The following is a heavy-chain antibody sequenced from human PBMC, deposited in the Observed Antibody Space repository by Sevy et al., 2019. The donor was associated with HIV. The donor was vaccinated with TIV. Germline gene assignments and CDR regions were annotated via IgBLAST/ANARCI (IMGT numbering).Heavy chain of an antibody. CDR1: GIILSSAW. V-gene: IGHV3-15*01. J-gene: IGHJ4*02. D-gene: IGHD4-4*01. Sequence: GGSLRLSCAASGIILSSAWMSWVRLVPGKGLEWLGRIKSETDGGAADYAAAVKGRFTISRDDSKETLYLQLNSLKTEDTAVYYCTTDLGFYSSKWGQGSLVTVSS. CDR2: IKSETDGGAA. CDR3: TTDLGFYSSK.